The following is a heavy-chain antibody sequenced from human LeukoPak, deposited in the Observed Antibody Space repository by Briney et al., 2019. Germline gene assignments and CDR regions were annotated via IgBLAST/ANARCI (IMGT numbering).Heavy chain of an antibody. D-gene: IGHD2-2*01. V-gene: IGHV3-73*01. CDR2: IRDKANSYAT. CDR1: GFTFSGSA. J-gene: IGHJ4*02. CDR3: TRWDCTTTGCYPFDY. Sequence: GGSLRLSCAASGFTFSGSAIHWVRQASGKGLEWVGRIRDKANSYATAYIASVRGRFTISRDDSKNTAYLQMSSLKTEDTAVYYCTRWDCTTTGCYPFDYWGQGTLVTVSS.